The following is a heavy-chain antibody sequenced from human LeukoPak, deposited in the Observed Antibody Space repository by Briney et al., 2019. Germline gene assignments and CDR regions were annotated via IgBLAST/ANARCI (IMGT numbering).Heavy chain of an antibody. CDR1: GFTFSSYS. Sequence: GGSLRLSCAASGFTFSSYSMNWVRQAPGKGLEWVSSISGSSSFIYYADSVKGRFTISRDNAKNSLYLQMNSLRVEDTAVYYCTRRLWFGESVPWGQGTLVTVSS. J-gene: IGHJ5*02. CDR3: TRRLWFGESVP. D-gene: IGHD3-10*01. CDR2: ISGSSSFI. V-gene: IGHV3-21*01.